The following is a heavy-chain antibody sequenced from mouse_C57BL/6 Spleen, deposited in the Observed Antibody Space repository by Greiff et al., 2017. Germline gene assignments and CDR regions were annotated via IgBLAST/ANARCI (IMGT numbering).Heavy chain of an antibody. Sequence: VKLVESGPGLVAPSQSLSITCTVSGFSLTSYAISWVRQPPGKGLEWLGVIWTGGGTNYNSDLKSRLSISKDNSKSQVFLKMNSLHTDDTARYYCAKNSYYSNPRWYFDYWGQGTTLTVSS. V-gene: IGHV2-9-1*01. CDR1: GFSLTSYA. D-gene: IGHD2-5*01. CDR3: AKNSYYSNPRWYFDY. CDR2: IWTGGGT. J-gene: IGHJ2*01.